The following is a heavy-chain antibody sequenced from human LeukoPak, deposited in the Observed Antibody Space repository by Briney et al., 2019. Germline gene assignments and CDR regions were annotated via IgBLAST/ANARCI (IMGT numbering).Heavy chain of an antibody. J-gene: IGHJ4*02. D-gene: IGHD6-13*01. Sequence: SETLSLTCTVSGASMSSYYCGRIRQPPGKGLEWIGTIYYGGNTYYNPSLKSRVIMSVDTSKNQFSLKLSSVTAADTAVYYCARDPASGYSTKRYYFDNWGQGTLVTVSS. V-gene: IGHV4-39*07. CDR1: GASMSSYY. CDR3: ARDPASGYSTKRYYFDN. CDR2: IYYGGNT.